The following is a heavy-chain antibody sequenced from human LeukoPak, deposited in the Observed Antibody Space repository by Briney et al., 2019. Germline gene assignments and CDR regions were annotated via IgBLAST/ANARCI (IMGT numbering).Heavy chain of an antibody. CDR1: GFTVSSNY. J-gene: IGHJ4*02. D-gene: IGHD1-26*01. Sequence: GGSLRLSCAASGFTVSSNYMSWVRQAPGKGLGWVSVIYSGGSTYYADSVKGRFTISRDNAKNSLYLQMNTLRAEDTAVYYCARGEGLGTTNGGYYFAYWGQGSLVIVSS. CDR2: IYSGGST. CDR3: ARGEGLGTTNGGYYFAY. V-gene: IGHV3-53*01.